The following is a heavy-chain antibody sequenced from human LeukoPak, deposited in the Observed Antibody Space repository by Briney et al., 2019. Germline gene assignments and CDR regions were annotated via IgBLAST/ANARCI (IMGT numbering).Heavy chain of an antibody. V-gene: IGHV4-39*07. Sequence: SETLSLTCTVSGSSISNYYWGWIRQPPGKGLEWIGSIYYSGSTYYNPSLKSRVTISVDTSKNQFSDTAVYYCARVNKGGYDILTGYYTGWGYYYYMDVWGKGTTVTVSS. CDR3: ILTGYYTGWGYYYYMDV. CDR2: IYYSGST. CDR1: GSSISNYY. J-gene: IGHJ6*03. D-gene: IGHD3-9*01.